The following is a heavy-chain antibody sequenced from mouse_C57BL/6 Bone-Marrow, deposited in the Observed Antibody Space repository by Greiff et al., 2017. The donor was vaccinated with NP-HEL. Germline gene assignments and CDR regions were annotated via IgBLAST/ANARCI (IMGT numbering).Heavy chain of an antibody. CDR2: IWSGGST. CDR1: GFSLTSYG. V-gene: IGHV2-2*01. J-gene: IGHJ4*01. CDR3: ARGDYGRYAMDY. D-gene: IGHD1-2*01. Sequence: QVQLKQSGPGLVQPSQSLSITCTVSGFSLTSYGVHWVRQSPGKGLEWLGVIWSGGSTDYNAAFISRLSISKDNSKSQVFFKMNSLQADDTAIYYCARGDYGRYAMDYWGQGTSVTVSS.